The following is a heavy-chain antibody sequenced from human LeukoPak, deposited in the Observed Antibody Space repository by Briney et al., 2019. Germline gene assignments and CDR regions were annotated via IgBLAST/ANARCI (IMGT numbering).Heavy chain of an antibody. J-gene: IGHJ6*02. Sequence: PSETLSLTCTVSGGSISSYYWSWIRQPPGKGLEWIGYIYYSGSTNYNPSLKSRVTISVDTSKNQFSLKLSSVTAADTAVYYCARTSSSTSFYYYGMDVWGQGTTVTVSS. CDR1: GGSISSYY. D-gene: IGHD2-2*01. CDR2: IYYSGST. V-gene: IGHV4-59*01. CDR3: ARTSSSTSFYYYGMDV.